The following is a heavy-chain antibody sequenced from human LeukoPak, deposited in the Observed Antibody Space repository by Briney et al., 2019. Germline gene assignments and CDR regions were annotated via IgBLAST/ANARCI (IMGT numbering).Heavy chain of an antibody. J-gene: IGHJ4*02. Sequence: PGGSLRLSCAASGFTFSSYAMHWVRQAPGKGLEYVSAISSNGGSTYYANSVKGRFTISRDNSKNTLYLQMGSLRAEDMAVHYCAREAGYWGQGTLVTVSS. CDR2: ISSNGGST. CDR3: AREAGY. V-gene: IGHV3-64*01. CDR1: GFTFSSYA.